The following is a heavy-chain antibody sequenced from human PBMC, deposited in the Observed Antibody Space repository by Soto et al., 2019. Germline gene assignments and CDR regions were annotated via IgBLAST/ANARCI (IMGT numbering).Heavy chain of an antibody. D-gene: IGHD1-26*01. J-gene: IGHJ4*02. CDR2: INAGNGDT. Sequence: GASVKVSCKTSGYTFTTYSIHWVRQAPGQSLEWMGWINAGNGDTKYSQKFQDRVTITRDTSASTAYMELSSLRPEDTAVYYCARDLWDRYFDYWGQGTPVTVS. V-gene: IGHV1-3*01. CDR3: ARDLWDRYFDY. CDR1: GYTFTTYS.